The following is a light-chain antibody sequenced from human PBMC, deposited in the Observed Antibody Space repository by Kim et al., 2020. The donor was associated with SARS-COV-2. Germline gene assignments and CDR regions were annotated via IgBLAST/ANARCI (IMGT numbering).Light chain of an antibody. CDR2: HDT. J-gene: IGLJ3*02. Sequence: SYELTQPPSVSVSPGQTASITCSGDKLGEKYACWYQQKPGQSPVLVIYHDTKRPSGIPERFSGSNSGNTATLTISGTQAMDEADYYCQAWDSSTYAVFGGGTQLTVL. V-gene: IGLV3-1*01. CDR1: KLGEKY. CDR3: QAWDSSTYAV.